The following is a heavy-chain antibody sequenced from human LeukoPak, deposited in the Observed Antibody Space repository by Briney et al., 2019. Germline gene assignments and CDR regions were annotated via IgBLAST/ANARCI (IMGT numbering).Heavy chain of an antibody. CDR2: MNPNSGNT. V-gene: IGHV1-8*01. CDR3: ARSGSDSSGHYFFFDY. Sequence: GASVKVSCKASGYTFTSYDINWVRQATGQGLEWMGWMNPNSGNTGYAQKFQGRVTMTRNTSISTAYMELSSLRSEDTAVYYCARSGSDSSGHYFFFDYWGQGTLVTVS. CDR1: GYTFTSYD. J-gene: IGHJ4*02. D-gene: IGHD3-22*01.